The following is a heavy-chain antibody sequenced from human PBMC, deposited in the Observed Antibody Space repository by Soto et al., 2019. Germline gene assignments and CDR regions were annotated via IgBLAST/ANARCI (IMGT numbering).Heavy chain of an antibody. J-gene: IGHJ4*02. D-gene: IGHD4-4*01. CDR2: ISYDGSNK. V-gene: IGHV3-30*18. CDR3: AKDNPTTTAHFDY. Sequence: QVQLVESGGGVVQPGRSLRLSCAASGFTFSSYGRHWVRQAPGKGLEWVAVISYDGSNKYYADSVKGRFTISRDNSKNTLYLQINSLRAEDTAVYYCAKDNPTTTAHFDYRGQGTLVTVSS. CDR1: GFTFSSYG.